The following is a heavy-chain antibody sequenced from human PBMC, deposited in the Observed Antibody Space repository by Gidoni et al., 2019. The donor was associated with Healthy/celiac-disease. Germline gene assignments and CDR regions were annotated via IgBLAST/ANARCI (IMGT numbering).Heavy chain of an antibody. Sequence: QVQLVQSGAEVKKPGSSVKVSCKASGGTFSSYAISWVRQAPGQGLEWMGRIIPILGIANYAQKFQGRVTITADKSTSTAYMELSSLRSEDTAVYYCAREYSSSSVVYYYYGMDVWGQGTTVTVSS. CDR3: AREYSSSSVVYYYYGMDV. D-gene: IGHD6-6*01. CDR2: IIPILGIA. CDR1: GGTFSSYA. V-gene: IGHV1-69*04. J-gene: IGHJ6*02.